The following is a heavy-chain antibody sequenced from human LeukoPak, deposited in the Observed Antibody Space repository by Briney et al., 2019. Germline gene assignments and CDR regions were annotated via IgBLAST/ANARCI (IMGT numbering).Heavy chain of an antibody. CDR2: IRYDGSNK. V-gene: IGHV3-30*02. CDR1: GFTFIGYG. Sequence: GGSLRLSCAASGFTFIGYGMHWVRQAPGKGLEWVAFIRYDGSNKYYADSVKGRFTISRDNSKNTLYLQMNSLRAEDTAVYYCAKDGDGTYRSHYYYYYMDVWGKGTTVTVSS. CDR3: AKDGDGTYRSHYYYYYMDV. D-gene: IGHD3-16*02. J-gene: IGHJ6*03.